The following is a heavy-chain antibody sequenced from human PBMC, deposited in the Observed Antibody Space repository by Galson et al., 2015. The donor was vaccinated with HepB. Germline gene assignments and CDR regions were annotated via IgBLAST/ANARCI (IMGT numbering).Heavy chain of an antibody. CDR1: GFTFDDYA. V-gene: IGHV3-9*01. CDR3: AKVGPAYGDSGGENAFHI. CDR2: ISWNSGNI. J-gene: IGHJ3*02. D-gene: IGHD4-17*01. Sequence: SLRLSCATSGFTFDDYAMHWVRQAPGKGLEWVSGISWNSGNIAYADSVKGRFTVSRDNAKKSLYLQMNSLRTEDTALYYCAKVGPAYGDSGGENAFHIWGPGTVVTVSS.